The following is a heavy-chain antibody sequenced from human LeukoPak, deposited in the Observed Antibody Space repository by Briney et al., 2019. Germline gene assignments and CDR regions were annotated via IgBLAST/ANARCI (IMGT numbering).Heavy chain of an antibody. CDR2: IYSGGST. D-gene: IGHD2-8*02. CDR3: ARDLYWTTGMDV. V-gene: IGHV3-53*01. J-gene: IGHJ6*03. Sequence: GGSLRLSCAASGFTVSSNYMSWVRQAPGKGLEWVSVIYSGGSTYYADSVKGRFTISRDNSKNTLYLQMNSLRAEDTAVYYCARDLYWTTGMDVWGKGTTVTVSS. CDR1: GFTVSSNY.